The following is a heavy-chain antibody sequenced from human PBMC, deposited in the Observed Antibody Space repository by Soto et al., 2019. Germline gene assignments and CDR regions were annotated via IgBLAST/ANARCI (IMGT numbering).Heavy chain of an antibody. CDR3: VRKSSGWSAIYYYYGMDV. D-gene: IGHD6-19*01. J-gene: IGHJ6*02. V-gene: IGHV4-4*02. CDR1: GGSISSSNW. Sequence: SETLSLTCAVSGGSISSSNWWSWVRQPPGKGLEWIGEIYHSGSTNYNPSLKSRVTISVDKSKNQFSLKLSSVTAADTAVYYCVRKSSGWSAIYYYYGMDVWGQGTTVTVSS. CDR2: IYHSGST.